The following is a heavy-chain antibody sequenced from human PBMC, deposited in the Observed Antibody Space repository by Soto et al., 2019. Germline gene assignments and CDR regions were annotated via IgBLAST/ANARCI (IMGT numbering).Heavy chain of an antibody. Sequence: EVQLLESGGGLVQPGGSLRLSCAASGFTFSNYALTWVRQAPGKGLEWASGISGSSGSGGNTYYADSVKGRFTISRDNSKNTLYLQMNSLRAEDTAVYYCAKGYGSGSLPWFDPWGQGTLVTVSS. V-gene: IGHV3-23*01. CDR2: ISGSSGSGGNT. CDR1: GFTFSNYA. CDR3: AKGYGSGSLPWFDP. D-gene: IGHD3-10*01. J-gene: IGHJ5*02.